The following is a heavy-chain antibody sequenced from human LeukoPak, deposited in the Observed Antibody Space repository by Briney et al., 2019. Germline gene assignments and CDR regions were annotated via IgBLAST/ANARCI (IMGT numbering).Heavy chain of an antibody. CDR3: ANDQSSSWYYFDY. CDR2: ISGSGGST. D-gene: IGHD6-13*01. J-gene: IGHJ4*02. V-gene: IGHV3-23*01. Sequence: WGSLRLSCAASGFTFSSYAMSWVRQAPGKGLEWVSAISGSGGSTYYADSVKGRFTISRDNSKNTLYLQMNSLRAEDTAVYYCANDQSSSWYYFDYWGQGTLVTVSS. CDR1: GFTFSSYA.